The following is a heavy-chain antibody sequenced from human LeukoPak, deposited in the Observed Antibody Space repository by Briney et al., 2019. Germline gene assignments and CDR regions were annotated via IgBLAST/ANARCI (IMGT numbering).Heavy chain of an antibody. Sequence: SETLSLTCTVSGGSISSYYWSWIRQPPGKGLEWIGYIYYSGSTNYNPSLKSRVTISVDTSKNQFSLQLNSVTPEDTAVYFCARDSGLGLDAFDIWGHGTMVTVSS. CDR1: GGSISSYY. CDR3: ARDSGLGLDAFDI. V-gene: IGHV4-59*12. CDR2: IYYSGST. J-gene: IGHJ3*02. D-gene: IGHD3-10*01.